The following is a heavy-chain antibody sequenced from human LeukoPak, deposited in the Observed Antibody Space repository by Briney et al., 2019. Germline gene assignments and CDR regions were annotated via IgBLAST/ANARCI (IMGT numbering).Heavy chain of an antibody. V-gene: IGHV4-34*01. CDR2: INHSGST. D-gene: IGHD4-17*01. Sequence: PSETLSLTCAVYGGSFSGYYWSWIRQPPGKGLEWIGEINHSGSTNYNPSLKSRVTMSVDTSKNQFSLKLSSVTAADTAAYYCAREITVTRPFDYWGQGTLVTVSS. J-gene: IGHJ4*02. CDR1: GGSFSGYY. CDR3: AREITVTRPFDY.